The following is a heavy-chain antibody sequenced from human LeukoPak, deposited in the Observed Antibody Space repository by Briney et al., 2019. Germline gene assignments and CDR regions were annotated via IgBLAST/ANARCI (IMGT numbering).Heavy chain of an antibody. CDR1: GYTFTSYY. D-gene: IGHD5-12*01. V-gene: IGHV1-46*01. Sequence: ASVKVSFKSSGYTFTSYYMHWVRQAPGQGLEWMGIINPSGGSTSYAQKFQGRVTMTRDTSTSTVYIELSSLRSEDTAVYYCAREYSHLGKGPNWFDPWGQGTLVTVSS. J-gene: IGHJ5*02. CDR2: INPSGGST. CDR3: AREYSHLGKGPNWFDP.